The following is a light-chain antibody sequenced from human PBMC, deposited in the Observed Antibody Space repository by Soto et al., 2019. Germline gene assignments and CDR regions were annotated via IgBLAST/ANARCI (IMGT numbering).Light chain of an antibody. J-gene: IGLJ2*01. CDR1: SSNIGSNT. Sequence: QSALTQPPSASGTPGQRVTISCSGSSSNIGSNTVNWYQQLPGTAPKLLIYSNNQRPSGVPDRFSGSKSGTSASLAISGLQSEVEADYYCAAWDDSLNGLVFGVGTKLTVL. V-gene: IGLV1-44*01. CDR3: AAWDDSLNGLV. CDR2: SNN.